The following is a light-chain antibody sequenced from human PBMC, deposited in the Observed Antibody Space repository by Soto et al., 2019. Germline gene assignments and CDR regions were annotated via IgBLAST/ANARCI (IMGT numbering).Light chain of an antibody. CDR2: QVT. CDR1: SSDVGSYNS. V-gene: IGLV2-8*01. J-gene: IGLJ1*01. Sequence: QSVLTQPPSASGSPGQSVTISCTGTSSDVGSYNSVSWYQQHPGKAPELLIYQVTKRPPGVPDRFSASKSGNTASLTVSGLQADDEADYYCSSKAGNSFYVFGTGTKLTVL. CDR3: SSKAGNSFYV.